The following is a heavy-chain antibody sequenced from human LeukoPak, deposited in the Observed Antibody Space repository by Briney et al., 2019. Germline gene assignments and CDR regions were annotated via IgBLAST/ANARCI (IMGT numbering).Heavy chain of an antibody. J-gene: IGHJ5*02. V-gene: IGHV7-4-1*02. CDR2: INTNTGNP. Sequence: GAAVKVSCKASGYIFANYAIHWVRQAPVQGLEWMGWINTNTGNPTYAQGFTGRFVFSLDTSVSTAYLQISSLKAEDTAVYYCARVHGIVVVPAASCFDPWGQGTLVTVSS. CDR3: ARVHGIVVVPAASCFDP. D-gene: IGHD2-2*01. CDR1: GYIFANYA.